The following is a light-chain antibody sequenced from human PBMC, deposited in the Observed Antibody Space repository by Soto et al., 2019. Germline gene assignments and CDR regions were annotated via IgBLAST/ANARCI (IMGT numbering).Light chain of an antibody. Sequence: IQLTQSPSSLSASVGDRVTITCRASQGVRSYLAWFQQRPGKAPKLLIFGASTLQNGVPARFSGGGFGTEFTLTITSLQPEDFAVYYCQQYFDWPITFGQGTRLEIK. J-gene: IGKJ5*01. CDR2: GAS. V-gene: IGKV1-9*01. CDR1: QGVRSY. CDR3: QQYFDWPIT.